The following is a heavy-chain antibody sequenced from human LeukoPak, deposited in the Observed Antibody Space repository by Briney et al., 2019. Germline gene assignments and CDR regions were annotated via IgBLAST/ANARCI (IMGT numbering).Heavy chain of an antibody. D-gene: IGHD2-21*01. CDR1: GFTFRIYA. CDR3: AKVLLSYCGGDCEFGH. CDR2: FSERGGST. Sequence: GGSLSLSCGASGFTFRIYAMSWARQARGRGREGLSAFSERGGSTYYAVSVKGRFTISRDNSKNTLYLQMNSLRVQDTAVYYYAKVLLSYCGGDCEFGHGGQGTVTTVTA. V-gene: IGHV3-23*01. J-gene: IGHJ1*01.